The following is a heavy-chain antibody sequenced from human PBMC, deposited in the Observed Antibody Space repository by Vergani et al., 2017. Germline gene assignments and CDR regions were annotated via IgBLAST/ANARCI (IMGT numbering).Heavy chain of an antibody. Sequence: QVQLQQWGAGLLKPSETLSLTCAVYGGSFSGYYWSWIRQPPGKGLEWIGEINHSGSTNYNPSLKSRVTISVDTSKNQFSLKLSSVTAADTAVYYCARDIVVVPAAIPLHGFDPWGQGTLVTVSS. CDR1: GGSFSGYY. D-gene: IGHD2-2*01. CDR3: ARDIVVVPAAIPLHGFDP. J-gene: IGHJ5*02. V-gene: IGHV4-34*01. CDR2: INHSGST.